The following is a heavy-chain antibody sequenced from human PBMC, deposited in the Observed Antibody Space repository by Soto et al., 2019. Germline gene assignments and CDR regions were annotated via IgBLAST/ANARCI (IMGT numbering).Heavy chain of an antibody. CDR3: AKSELRYFDCLFYRMDV. CDR1: GFTFSSYG. D-gene: IGHD3-9*01. Sequence: HVQLVESGGGVVEPGRSLRLSCAASGFTFSSYGMHWFRQAPGKGLEWEAVISYDGSDKYYADSVKGRFTISRDNSKNPLYLQMNSLRAQDTPVYYCAKSELRYFDCLFYRMDVWGQGTTVSVSS. CDR2: ISYDGSDK. V-gene: IGHV3-30*18. J-gene: IGHJ6*02.